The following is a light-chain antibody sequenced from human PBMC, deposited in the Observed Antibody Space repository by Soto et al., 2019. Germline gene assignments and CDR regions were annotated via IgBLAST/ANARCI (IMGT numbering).Light chain of an antibody. J-gene: IGKJ1*01. CDR1: QDISNY. CDR3: QKYNSAPRM. Sequence: DIQMTQSPSSLSASVEDRITITCRASQDISNYLAWYQQKPGKVPKLLISGASTLQSGVPSRFSGSGSGTDFTLTISSLQPEDVATYYCQKYNSAPRMFGQGTKVEIK. V-gene: IGKV1-27*01. CDR2: GAS.